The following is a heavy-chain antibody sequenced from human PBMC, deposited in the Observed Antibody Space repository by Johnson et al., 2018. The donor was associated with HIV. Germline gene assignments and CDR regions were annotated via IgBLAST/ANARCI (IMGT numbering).Heavy chain of an antibody. CDR1: GFTFGSYG. D-gene: IGHD6-13*01. CDR2: ISYDGSNK. Sequence: QVQLVESGGGVVQPGRSLRLSCAASGFTFGSYGIHWVRQAPGKGLEWVAVISYDGSNKYYADSVKGRFTISRDNSKNTLYLQMNSLGAEDTAVYYVAYPREGSSWSNDAFDIWGQGTMVTVSS. V-gene: IGHV3-30*19. J-gene: IGHJ3*02. CDR3: AYPREGSSWSNDAFDI.